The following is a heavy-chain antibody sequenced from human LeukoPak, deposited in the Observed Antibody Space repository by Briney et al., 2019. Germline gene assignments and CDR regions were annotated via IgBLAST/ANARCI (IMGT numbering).Heavy chain of an antibody. Sequence: GESLKISCKGSGYSFTSYWIGWVRQMPGEGLGWMGIIYPGDSDTRYSPSFQGQVTISADKSISTAYLQWSSLKASDTAMYYCARARRGGIYPYYFDYWGQGTLVTVSS. CDR1: GYSFTSYW. CDR2: IYPGDSDT. CDR3: ARARRGGIYPYYFDY. V-gene: IGHV5-51*01. J-gene: IGHJ4*02. D-gene: IGHD1-26*01.